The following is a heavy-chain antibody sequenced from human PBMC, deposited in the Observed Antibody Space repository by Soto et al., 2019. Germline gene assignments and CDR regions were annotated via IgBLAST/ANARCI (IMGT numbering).Heavy chain of an antibody. V-gene: IGHV4-34*01. CDR1: GGSFSGYY. J-gene: IGHJ4*02. CDR2: INHSGST. D-gene: IGHD3-3*01. CDR3: ARGRTIFGVVAPPKYFGY. Sequence: PSETLSLTCAVYGGSFSGYYWSWIRQPPGKGLEWIGEINHSGSTNYNPSLKSRVTISVDTSKNQFSLKLSSVTAADTAVYYCARGRTIFGVVAPPKYFGYWGQGTLVTVSS.